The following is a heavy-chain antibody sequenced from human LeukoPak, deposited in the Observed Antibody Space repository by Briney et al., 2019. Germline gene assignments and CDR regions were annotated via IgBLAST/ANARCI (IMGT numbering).Heavy chain of an antibody. CDR1: GYTLTELS. Sequence: GASVKVSCKVSGYTLTELSMHWVRQAPGKGLEWMGGFDPEDGETIYAQKFQGRVTMTEDTSTDTAYMELSSLRSEDTAVYYCATLESATVTTLHYYYYMDVWGKGTTVTVSS. D-gene: IGHD4-11*01. CDR3: ATLESATVTTLHYYYYMDV. CDR2: FDPEDGET. J-gene: IGHJ6*03. V-gene: IGHV1-24*01.